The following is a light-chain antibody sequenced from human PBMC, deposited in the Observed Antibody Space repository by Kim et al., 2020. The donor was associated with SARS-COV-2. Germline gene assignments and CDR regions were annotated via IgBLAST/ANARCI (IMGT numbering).Light chain of an antibody. CDR1: PVVSNNY. CDR3: QQYGASPYS. V-gene: IGKV3-20*01. CDR2: GAY. J-gene: IGKJ2*03. Sequence: LSPGERAPLSCRASPVVSNNYFAWSQQTPGRAPSLLIYGAYKRTTDFTDRFSGSGSGTDFTLPIDRLEPEDFAVYFCQQYGASPYSFGQGTKLEI.